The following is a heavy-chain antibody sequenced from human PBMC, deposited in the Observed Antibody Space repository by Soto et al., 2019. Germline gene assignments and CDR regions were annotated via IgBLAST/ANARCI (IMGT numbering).Heavy chain of an antibody. J-gene: IGHJ6*02. CDR2: ISSSSSYI. CDR1: GFTFSSYS. CDR3: ARAYCSSTSCYAGSYGMDD. D-gene: IGHD2-2*01. Sequence: EVQLVESGGGLVKPGGSLRLSCAASGFTFSSYSMNWVRQAPGKGLEWVSSISSSSSYIYYADSVKGRFTISRDNAKNSLYLQMNSLRAEDTAVYYCARAYCSSTSCYAGSYGMDDWGQGTTVTVSS. V-gene: IGHV3-21*06.